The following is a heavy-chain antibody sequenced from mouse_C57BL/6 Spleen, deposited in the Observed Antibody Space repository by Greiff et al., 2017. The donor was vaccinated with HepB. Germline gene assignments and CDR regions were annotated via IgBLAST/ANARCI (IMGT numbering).Heavy chain of an antibody. J-gene: IGHJ1*03. V-gene: IGHV1-18*01. Sequence: EVQLQQSGPELVKPGASVKIPCKASGYTFTDYNMDWVKQSHGKSLEWIGGINPNNGGTIYNQKFKGKATLTVDKSSSTAYMELRSLTSEDTAVYYCARWDDDDYDDWYFDVWGTGTTVTVSS. CDR3: ARWDDDDYDDWYFDV. D-gene: IGHD2-4*01. CDR1: GYTFTDYN. CDR2: INPNNGGT.